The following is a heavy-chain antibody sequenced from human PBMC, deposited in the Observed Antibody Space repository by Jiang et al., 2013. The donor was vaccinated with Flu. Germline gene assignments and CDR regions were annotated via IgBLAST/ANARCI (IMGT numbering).Heavy chain of an antibody. CDR3: ARDYAYYYDSSDAMTAEYFQH. J-gene: IGHJ1*01. CDR2: ISSSSSTI. D-gene: IGHD3-22*01. V-gene: IGHV3-48*02. Sequence: YISSSSSTIYYADSVKGRFTISRDNAKNSLYLQMNSLRDEDTAVYYCARDYAYYYDSSDAMTAEYFQHWGQGTLVTVSS.